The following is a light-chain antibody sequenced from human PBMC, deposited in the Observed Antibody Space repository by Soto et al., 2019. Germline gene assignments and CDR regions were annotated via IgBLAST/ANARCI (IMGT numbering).Light chain of an antibody. Sequence: EIVVTQSPATLSVSPGERATLSCRASQNIGINLAWYQQKPGQAPSLLIYEGYTRATGIPTRFSGSGSGTDFTLTISSLQSADFAVYHCQQYNSWPRTFGQGTKVEVK. J-gene: IGKJ1*01. CDR2: EGY. V-gene: IGKV3-15*01. CDR1: QNIGIN. CDR3: QQYNSWPRT.